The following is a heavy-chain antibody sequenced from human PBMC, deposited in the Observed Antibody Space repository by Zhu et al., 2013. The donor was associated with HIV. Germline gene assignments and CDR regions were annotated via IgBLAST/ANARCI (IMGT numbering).Heavy chain of an antibody. CDR1: GGTFSSYA. CDR2: IIPIFGTA. CDR3: ARGGVEMATPHLNPYFDY. J-gene: IGHJ4*02. V-gene: IGHV1-69*01. D-gene: IGHD3-10*01. Sequence: QVQLVQSGAEVKKPGSSVKVSCKASGGTFSSYAISWVRQAPGQGLEWMGGIIPIFGTANYAQKFQGRVTITADESTSTAYMELSSLRSEDTAVYYCARGGVEMATPHLNPYFDYWGQGTLVTVSS.